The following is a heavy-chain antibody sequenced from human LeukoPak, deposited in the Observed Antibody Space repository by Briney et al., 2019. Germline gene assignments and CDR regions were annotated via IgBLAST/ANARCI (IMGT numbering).Heavy chain of an antibody. V-gene: IGHV4-34*01. CDR2: INHSGST. CDR3: ARKNQWLAQFDY. J-gene: IGHJ4*02. Sequence: SETLSLTCAVYGGSLSGYYWSWIRQPPGKGLEWIGEINHSGSTNYNPSLKSRVTISVDTSKNQFSLKLSSVTAADTAVYYCARKNQWLAQFDYWGQGTLVTVSS. D-gene: IGHD6-19*01. CDR1: GGSLSGYY.